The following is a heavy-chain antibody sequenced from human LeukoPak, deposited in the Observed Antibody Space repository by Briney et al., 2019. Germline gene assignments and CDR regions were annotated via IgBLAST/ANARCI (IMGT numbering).Heavy chain of an antibody. CDR1: GFTFDDYG. J-gene: IGHJ5*02. V-gene: IGHV3-20*04. D-gene: IGHD5-18*01. Sequence: PGGSLRLSCAASGFTFDDYGMSWVRQAPGKGLEWVSGINWNGGSTGYADSVKGRFTISRDNAKNSLYLQMNSLKASDTAMYYCARPLGYSYGFNWFDPWGQGTLVTVSS. CDR3: ARPLGYSYGFNWFDP. CDR2: INWNGGST.